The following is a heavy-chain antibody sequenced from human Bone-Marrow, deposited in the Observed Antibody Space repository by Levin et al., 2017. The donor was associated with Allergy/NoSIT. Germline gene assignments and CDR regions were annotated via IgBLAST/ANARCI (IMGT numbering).Heavy chain of an antibody. CDR2: IKSKVDGGAT. CDR1: GFTFSKVW. D-gene: IGHD2-15*01. CDR3: GIDGDY. V-gene: IGHV3-15*01. Sequence: GGSLRLSCVGSGFTFSKVWMSWVRQAPGKGLEWIGRIKSKVDGGATDYATSVQGRFSISSADSKHTFYLQMNSLKSDDTAMYHCGIDGDYWGQGTLVTGSS. J-gene: IGHJ4*02.